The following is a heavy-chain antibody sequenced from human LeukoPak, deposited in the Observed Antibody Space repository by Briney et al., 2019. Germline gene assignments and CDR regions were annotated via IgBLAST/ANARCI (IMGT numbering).Heavy chain of an antibody. CDR3: ARQVVVVPAAIDWFDP. CDR2: IYTSGST. V-gene: IGHV4-4*09. J-gene: IGHJ5*02. Sequence: SETLSLTCTVSGSSISSYYWSWIRQPPGKGLEWIGYIYTSGSTNYNPSLKSRVTISVDTSKNQFSLKLSSVTAADTAVYYCARQVVVVPAAIDWFDPWGQGTLVTVSS. D-gene: IGHD2-2*02. CDR1: GSSISSYY.